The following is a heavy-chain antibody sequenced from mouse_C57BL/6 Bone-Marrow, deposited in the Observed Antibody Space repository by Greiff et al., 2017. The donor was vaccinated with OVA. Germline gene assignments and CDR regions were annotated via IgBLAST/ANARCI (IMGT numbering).Heavy chain of an antibody. D-gene: IGHD2-5*01. V-gene: IGHV1-80*01. Sequence: QVQLQQSGAELVKPGASVKISCKASGYAFSSYWMNWVKQRPGKGLEWIGQIYPGDGDTKSNGKFKGKATLTADKSSSTAYMQLSSLTSEDSAVYFCATYYSNYAIDYWGQGTAVTVSS. CDR3: ATYYSNYAIDY. CDR1: GYAFSSYW. J-gene: IGHJ4*01. CDR2: IYPGDGDT.